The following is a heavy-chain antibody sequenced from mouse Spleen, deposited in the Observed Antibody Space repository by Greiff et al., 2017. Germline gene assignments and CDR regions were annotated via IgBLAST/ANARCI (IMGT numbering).Heavy chain of an antibody. CDR2: INPNNGGT. CDR3: ARWGPRDYYAMDY. J-gene: IGHJ4*01. CDR1: GYTFTDYY. V-gene: IGHV1-26*01. Sequence: EVQLQQSGPELVKPGASVKISCKASGYTFTDYYMNWVKQSHGKSLEWIGDINPNNGGTSYNQKFKGKATLTVDKSSSTAYMELRSLTSEDSAVYYCARWGPRDYYAMDYWGQGTSVTVSS.